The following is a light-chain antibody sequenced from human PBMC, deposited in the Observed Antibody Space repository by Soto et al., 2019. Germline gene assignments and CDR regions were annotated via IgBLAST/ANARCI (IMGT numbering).Light chain of an antibody. CDR1: QSVSSSY. CDR2: GAS. V-gene: IGKV3-20*01. Sequence: EIVLTQSPGTLSLSPGERATLSCRASQSVSSSYLAWYQQKPGQAPRLLIYGASRRATGIPDRFSGSGSGTDFTLTISRLEPEDFAVYYCQQYGSSPPLTFGHGTRLEIK. J-gene: IGKJ5*01. CDR3: QQYGSSPPLT.